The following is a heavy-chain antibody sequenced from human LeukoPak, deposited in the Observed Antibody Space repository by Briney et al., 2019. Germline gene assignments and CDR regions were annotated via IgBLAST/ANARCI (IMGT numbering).Heavy chain of an antibody. D-gene: IGHD5-24*01. V-gene: IGHV1-69*05. J-gene: IGHJ4*02. CDR2: IIPYFGKA. Sequence: SVKVSCKASGGTFSSYAISWVRQAPGQGLEWMGWIIPYFGKANYAQKLQGRVTITTDESPRPAYMELSSLRSDDTAAYYLARARGRDGYNWGGEGTLVTVSS. CDR1: GGTFSSYA. CDR3: ARARGRDGYNW.